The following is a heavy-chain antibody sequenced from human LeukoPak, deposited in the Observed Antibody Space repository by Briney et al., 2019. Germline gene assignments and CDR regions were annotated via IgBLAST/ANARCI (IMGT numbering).Heavy chain of an antibody. V-gene: IGHV3-30*04. J-gene: IGHJ4*02. CDR2: ISYDGSNK. Sequence: PGRSLRLSCAASGFTFSGYAMHWVRQAPGKGLEWVAVISYDGSNKYYADSVKGRFTISRDNSKSTLYLQMNSLRAEDTAVYYCAKDLWSGVFDYWGQGTLVTVSS. CDR3: AKDLWSGVFDY. CDR1: GFTFSGYA. D-gene: IGHD3-3*01.